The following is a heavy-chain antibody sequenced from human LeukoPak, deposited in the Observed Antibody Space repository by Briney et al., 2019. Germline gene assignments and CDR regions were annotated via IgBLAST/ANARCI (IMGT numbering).Heavy chain of an antibody. CDR2: ISTSRNYI. J-gene: IGHJ4*02. V-gene: IGHV3-21*01. CDR1: GFTFSSYH. Sequence: GGSLRLSCVVSGFTFSSYHMNWVRQAPGKGLEWVSSISTSRNYIYYADSVTGRFTISRDNAKNSLYLQMNSLRPEDTAVYYWARRATTERGVSYGLDYWSQGTLATVSS. CDR3: ARRATTERGVSYGLDY. D-gene: IGHD5-18*01.